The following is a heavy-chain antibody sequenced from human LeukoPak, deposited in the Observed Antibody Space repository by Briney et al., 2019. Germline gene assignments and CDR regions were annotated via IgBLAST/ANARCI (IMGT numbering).Heavy chain of an antibody. D-gene: IGHD6-13*01. CDR2: ISYDGSNK. CDR1: GFTFSSYG. V-gene: IGHV3-30*03. Sequence: GGSLRLSCAASGFTFSSYGMHWVRQAPGKGLEWVAVISYDGSNKYYADSVKGRFTLSRDNAKSTLYLQMNSLIAEDTAVYYCAREGIAGPKDVWGKGTTVTVSS. J-gene: IGHJ6*04. CDR3: AREGIAGPKDV.